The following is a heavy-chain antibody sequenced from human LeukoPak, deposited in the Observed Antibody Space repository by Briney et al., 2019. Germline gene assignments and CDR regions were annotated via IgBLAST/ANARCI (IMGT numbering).Heavy chain of an antibody. CDR2: ITNDGSST. D-gene: IGHD1-7*01. CDR1: GLTFSSHW. V-gene: IGHV3-74*01. J-gene: IGHJ4*02. CDR3: LREVDWKYAFDY. Sequence: PAGGSLRLSCAASGLTFSSHWMHWVRQAPGKGLVGVSRITNDGSSTTYADSVKGRFTISRDNSNNMLYLQMSSLRAEDTALYYCLREVDWKYAFDYWGRGTLVTVSS.